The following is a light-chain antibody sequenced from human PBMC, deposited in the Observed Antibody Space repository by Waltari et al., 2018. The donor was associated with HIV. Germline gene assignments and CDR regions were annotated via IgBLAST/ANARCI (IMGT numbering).Light chain of an antibody. J-gene: IGKJ2*01. V-gene: IGKV1-12*01. Sequence: IQVTQSPSYVSVSVRGGVSISCRASQNIGRSLAWYQLKPGKAPKLLVYEASRLNDGVPARFHATGSRSNFTLDINNLQSEDFAIYVCQQASSFPHTFG. CDR1: QNIGRS. CDR2: EAS. CDR3: QQASSFPHT.